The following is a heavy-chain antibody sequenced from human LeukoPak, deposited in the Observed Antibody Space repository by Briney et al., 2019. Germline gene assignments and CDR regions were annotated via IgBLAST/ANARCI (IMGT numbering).Heavy chain of an antibody. Sequence: ASVKVSCKASGYTFTNYAMKWVRQAPGQGLEWMGWINTNTGNPAYAQGFTGRFVFSLDTSVSTAYLQISSLKAEDTAVYYCARAASGSYFHFDYWGQGTLVTVSS. D-gene: IGHD1-26*01. CDR2: INTNTGNP. CDR3: ARAASGSYFHFDY. J-gene: IGHJ4*02. V-gene: IGHV7-4-1*02. CDR1: GYTFTNYA.